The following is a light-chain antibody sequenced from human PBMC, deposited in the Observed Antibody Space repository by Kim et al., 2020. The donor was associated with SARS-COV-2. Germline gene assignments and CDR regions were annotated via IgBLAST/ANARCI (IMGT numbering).Light chain of an antibody. V-gene: IGLV2-11*01. J-gene: IGLJ3*02. CDR2: DVS. CDR3: CSYAGSYKRV. Sequence: GQSVTISCTGTSRDVGAYNYVSWYQQHPGKAPKLMIYDVSKRPSGVPDRFSGSKSGNTASLTISGLQAEDEADYYCCSYAGSYKRVFGGGTQLTVL. CDR1: SRDVGAYNY.